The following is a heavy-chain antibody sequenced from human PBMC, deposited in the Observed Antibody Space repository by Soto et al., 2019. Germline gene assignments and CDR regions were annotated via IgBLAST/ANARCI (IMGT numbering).Heavy chain of an antibody. D-gene: IGHD5-18*01. CDR3: AKVVGTAMVYDYYAMDV. V-gene: IGHV3-23*01. CDR2: ISGSGDST. Sequence: GGSLRLSCAASGFTFSSYAMSWVRQAPGKGLEWVSAISGSGDSTFYADSVKGRFTISRDNSKSTLYLQMNSLRAEDTAEYYCAKVVGTAMVYDYYAMDVWGQGTTVTVS. J-gene: IGHJ6*02. CDR1: GFTFSSYA.